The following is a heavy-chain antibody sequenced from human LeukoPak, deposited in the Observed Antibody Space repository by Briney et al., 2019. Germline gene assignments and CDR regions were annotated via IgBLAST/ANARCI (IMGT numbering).Heavy chain of an antibody. Sequence: GGSLRLSCAASGFTFSSYWMSWVRQAPGKGLEWVANIKQDGSEKYYVDSVKGRFTISRDNAKNSLYLQMNSLRDEDTAVYYCTRNSYYDSSGTLWGQGTLVTVSS. J-gene: IGHJ4*02. CDR1: GFTFSSYW. V-gene: IGHV3-7*01. CDR3: TRNSYYDSSGTL. D-gene: IGHD3-22*01. CDR2: IKQDGSEK.